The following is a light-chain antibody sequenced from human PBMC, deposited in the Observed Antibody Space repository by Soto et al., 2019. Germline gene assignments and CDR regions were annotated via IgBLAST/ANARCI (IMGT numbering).Light chain of an antibody. CDR1: SSNIGNNY. V-gene: IGLV1-51*01. Sequence: QSVLTQPPSVSAAPGQKVTISCSGSSSNIGNNYVSWYQQLPGTAPKLLIYDNNERPSGIPDRFSGSKSGTPATLGITGLQTGDEADYYCGTWDSSLSSVVFGGGTKVTVL. J-gene: IGLJ2*01. CDR3: GTWDSSLSSVV. CDR2: DNN.